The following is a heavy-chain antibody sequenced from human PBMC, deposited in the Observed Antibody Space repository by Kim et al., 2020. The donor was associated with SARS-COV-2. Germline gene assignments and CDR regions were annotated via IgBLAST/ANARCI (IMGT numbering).Heavy chain of an antibody. D-gene: IGHD3-3*02. CDR1: GFTFSSYW. J-gene: IGHJ4*01. V-gene: IGHV3-74*01. Sequence: GGSLRLSCAASGFTFSSYWMHWVRQAPGKGLVWVSSLNRDGSETYYADSVRGRFTISRDSAKKTLYLQMNSLRAEDTAVYYCARDESLDLHEIRGFDRWGHGTLVTVSS. CDR3: ARDESLDLHEIRGFDR. CDR2: LNRDGSET.